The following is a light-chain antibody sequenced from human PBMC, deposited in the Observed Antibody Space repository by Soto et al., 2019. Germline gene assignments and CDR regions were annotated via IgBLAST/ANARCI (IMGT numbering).Light chain of an antibody. V-gene: IGKV1-6*02. CDR3: LQYHHWPLT. Sequence: AIQMTQSPSSLSASVGDRVTITCRASQAIRNDLGWFQQKPGKAPKLLIYGASTLQSGVPSRFSGSGSGTDFTLTISSLQPEDFATYYCLQYHHWPLTFGGGTKVEI. CDR2: GAS. CDR1: QAIRND. J-gene: IGKJ4*01.